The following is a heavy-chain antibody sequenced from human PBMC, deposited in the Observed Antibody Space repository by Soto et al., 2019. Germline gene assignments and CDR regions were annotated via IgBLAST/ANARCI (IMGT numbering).Heavy chain of an antibody. D-gene: IGHD3-10*01. CDR1: GFIFSNYV. V-gene: IGHV3-30-3*01. Sequence: QVQLVESGGGVVQPGRSLRLSCAASGFIFSNYVMYWVRQAPGKGLEWVAFMSYDGTTKSYADYVKGRFTISSYNSQNTLYLQMNSLRPEDTGVYYCAREVLWSRYFDYWGQGTLVTVSS. CDR3: AREVLWSRYFDY. CDR2: MSYDGTTK. J-gene: IGHJ4*02.